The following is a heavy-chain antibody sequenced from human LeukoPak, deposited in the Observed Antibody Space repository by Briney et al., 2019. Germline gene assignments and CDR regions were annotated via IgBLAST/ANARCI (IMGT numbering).Heavy chain of an antibody. V-gene: IGHV4-59*12. Sequence: SETLSLTCTVSGGSISSYYWSWIRQPPGKGLEWIGYIYYSGSTNYNPSLKSRVTISVDTSKNQFSLKLSSVTAADTAVYYCARDHYDSSGYDYWGQGTLVTVSS. D-gene: IGHD3-22*01. CDR3: ARDHYDSSGYDY. CDR1: GGSISSYY. J-gene: IGHJ4*02. CDR2: IYYSGST.